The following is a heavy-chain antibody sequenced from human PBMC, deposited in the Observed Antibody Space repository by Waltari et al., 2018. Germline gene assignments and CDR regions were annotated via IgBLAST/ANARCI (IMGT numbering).Heavy chain of an antibody. D-gene: IGHD6-13*01. J-gene: IGHJ5*02. CDR2: INHSGST. Sequence: QVQLQQWGAGLLKPSETLSLTCAVYGGSFSGYYWSWIRQPPGKGLEWIGEINHSGSTNYNPSLKSRVTISVDTSKNQFSLKLSSVTAADTAVYYCARLTKYSSSWPEGFDPWGQGTLVTVSS. CDR1: GGSFSGYY. V-gene: IGHV4-34*01. CDR3: ARLTKYSSSWPEGFDP.